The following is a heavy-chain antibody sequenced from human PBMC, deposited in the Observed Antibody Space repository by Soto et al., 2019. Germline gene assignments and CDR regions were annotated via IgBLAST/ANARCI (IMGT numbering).Heavy chain of an antibody. CDR3: AREPRYCRGGSCSITGDAYDI. J-gene: IGHJ3*02. D-gene: IGHD2-15*01. CDR2: ISNRGDT. CDR1: GFIVSDTY. Sequence: PGRPLRLSCTASGFIVSDTYVNWVRQAPGKGLEWVSVISNRGDTHYADSVRGRFSLSRDISDNTLHLQMNNLRVEDTAVYYCAREPRYCRGGSCSITGDAYDIWGQGTMVTVSS. V-gene: IGHV3-66*01.